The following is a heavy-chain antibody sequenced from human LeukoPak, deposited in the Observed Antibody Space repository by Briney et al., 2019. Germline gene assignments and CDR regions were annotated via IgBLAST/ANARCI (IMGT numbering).Heavy chain of an antibody. CDR2: ISYDGSNK. V-gene: IGHV3-30*18. Sequence: GRSLRLSCAASGFTFSSYGMHWVRQAPGKGLEWVAVISYDGSNKYHADSVKGRFTISRDNSKNTLYLQMNSLRAEDTAVYYCANSPSVRWNYYDSSGDYFDYWGQGTLVTVSS. CDR3: ANSPSVRWNYYDSSGDYFDY. J-gene: IGHJ4*02. CDR1: GFTFSSYG. D-gene: IGHD3-22*01.